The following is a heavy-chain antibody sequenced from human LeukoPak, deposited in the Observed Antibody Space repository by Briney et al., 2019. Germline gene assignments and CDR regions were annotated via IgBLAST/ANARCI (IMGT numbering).Heavy chain of an antibody. CDR1: GFTFSSYA. D-gene: IGHD3-3*01. CDR3: AKDHLRVELRFLEWLPNGYYFDY. V-gene: IGHV3-23*01. CDR2: ISGSGGST. J-gene: IGHJ4*02. Sequence: GGSLRLSCAASGFTFSSYAMSWVRQAPAKGLELVSAISGSGGSTYYADSVKGRFTISTDNSKNTLYLQMNSLRAEDTAVYYCAKDHLRVELRFLEWLPNGYYFDYWGQGTLVTVSS.